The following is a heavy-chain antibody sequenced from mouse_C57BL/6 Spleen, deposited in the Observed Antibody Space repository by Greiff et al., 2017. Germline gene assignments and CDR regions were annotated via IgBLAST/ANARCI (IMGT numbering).Heavy chain of an antibody. Sequence: VQLQQSGAELARPGASVKLSCKASGYTFTSYGISWVKQSTGQGLEWIGEIYPRSGNTYYNEKFKGQATLTADKSSSTAYMELRSLTSEDSAVSFCAGDSSGYKYFDYWGQGTALTVPS. CDR3: AGDSSGYKYFDY. J-gene: IGHJ2*01. V-gene: IGHV1-81*01. CDR2: IYPRSGNT. D-gene: IGHD3-2*02. CDR1: GYTFTSYG.